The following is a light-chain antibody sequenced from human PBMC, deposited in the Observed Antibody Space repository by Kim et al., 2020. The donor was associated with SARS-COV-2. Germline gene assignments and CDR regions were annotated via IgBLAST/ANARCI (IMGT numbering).Light chain of an antibody. J-gene: IGKJ2*03. Sequence: RATISCKASQRILHSYNGMNYLAWYQQKPGQPPKLLIYWASTRESGVPERFSGGGSGTDFTLTITSLQAEDVAVYYCQHYRAAPYSFGQGTKLEI. V-gene: IGKV4-1*01. CDR3: QHYRAAPYS. CDR2: WAS. CDR1: QRILHSYNGMNY.